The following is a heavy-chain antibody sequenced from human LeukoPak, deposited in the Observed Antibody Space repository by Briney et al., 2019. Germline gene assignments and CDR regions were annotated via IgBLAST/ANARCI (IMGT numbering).Heavy chain of an antibody. CDR3: ARRHITGMVFDP. CDR2: IYHSGST. D-gene: IGHD1-20*01. J-gene: IGHJ5*02. CDR1: GYSISSGYY. V-gene: IGHV4-38-2*02. Sequence: SETLSLTCTVSGYSISSGYYWGWIRQPPGKGLEWIGSIYHSGSTYYNPSLKSRVTISVDTSKNQFSLRLSSVTAADTAVYYCARRHITGMVFDPWGQGTLVTVSS.